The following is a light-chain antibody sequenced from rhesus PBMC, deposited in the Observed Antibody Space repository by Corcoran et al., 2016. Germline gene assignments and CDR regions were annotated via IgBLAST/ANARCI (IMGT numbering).Light chain of an antibody. Sequence: DIQMTQSPSSLSASVGDTVTITCRASQGISSWLAWYQQKPGKAPKLLIYKAVSLQSGVPSRFSGSGSGTDFTLTISSLQSEDFATYYCQQYSSRPYSFGQGTKVEIK. CDR3: QQYSSRPYS. CDR2: KAV. CDR1: QGISSW. J-gene: IGKJ2*01. V-gene: IGKV1-22*01.